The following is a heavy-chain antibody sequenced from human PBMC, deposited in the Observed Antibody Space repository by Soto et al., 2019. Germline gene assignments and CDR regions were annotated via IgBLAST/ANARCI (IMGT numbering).Heavy chain of an antibody. CDR1: GGSFSGYY. Sequence: PSETLSLTCAVYGGSFSGYYWTWIRQSPGKGLEWIGEINHSGSTNYNPSLKSRVSLSVDTSKNQFSLKLNSVTAADAAVYSCARGIAMKKVVHRDASDKYYFDSWGQGTQVTVSS. V-gene: IGHV4-34*01. CDR3: ARGIAMKKVVHRDASDKYYFDS. D-gene: IGHD3-22*01. J-gene: IGHJ4*02. CDR2: INHSGST.